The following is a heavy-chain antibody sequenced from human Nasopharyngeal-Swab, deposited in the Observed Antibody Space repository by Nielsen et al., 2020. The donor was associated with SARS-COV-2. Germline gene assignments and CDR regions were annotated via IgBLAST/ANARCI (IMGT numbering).Heavy chain of an antibody. D-gene: IGHD6-13*01. CDR3: ARTIIAAAEGYFDY. V-gene: IGHV4-34*01. J-gene: IGHJ4*02. CDR1: GGSFSGYY. Sequence: SETLSLTCAVYGGSFSGYYWSWIRQPPGKGPEWIGEINHSGSTNYNPSLKSRVTISVDTSKNQFSLKLSSVTAADTAVYYCARTIIAAAEGYFDYWGQGTLVTVSS. CDR2: INHSGST.